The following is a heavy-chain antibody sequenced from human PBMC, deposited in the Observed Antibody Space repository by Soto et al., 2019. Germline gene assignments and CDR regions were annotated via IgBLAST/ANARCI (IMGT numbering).Heavy chain of an antibody. CDR3: ARQQITFGGVIVIPWFDP. V-gene: IGHV4-39*01. CDR1: GGSISSSSYY. Sequence: SETLSLTCTVSGGSISSSSYYWGWIRQPPGKGLEWIGSIYYSGSTYYNPSLKSRATISVDTSKNQFSLKLSSVTAADTAVYYCARQQITFGGVIVIPWFDPWGQGTLVTVSS. D-gene: IGHD3-16*02. J-gene: IGHJ5*02. CDR2: IYYSGST.